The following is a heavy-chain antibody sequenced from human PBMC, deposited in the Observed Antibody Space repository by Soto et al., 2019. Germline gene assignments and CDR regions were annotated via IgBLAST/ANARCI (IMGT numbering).Heavy chain of an antibody. CDR3: ARGLILWFGELARRGGYYSYMDV. Sequence: QVQLQQWGAGLLKPSETLSLTCAVYGGSFSGYQWSWIRQTPGKGLEWIGGINDSGDINYNPSLKSRVTILVDSPKKQISLRLSSVTDADTAVYYCARGLILWFGELARRGGYYSYMDVWGKGTTVTVSS. CDR2: INDSGDI. V-gene: IGHV4-34*01. CDR1: GGSFSGYQ. D-gene: IGHD3-10*01. J-gene: IGHJ6*03.